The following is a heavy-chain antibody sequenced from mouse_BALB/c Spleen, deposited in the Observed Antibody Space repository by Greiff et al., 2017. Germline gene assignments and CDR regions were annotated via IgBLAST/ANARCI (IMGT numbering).Heavy chain of an antibody. CDR2: IYPGNGDT. CDR1: GYTFTSYN. V-gene: IGHV1-12*01. D-gene: IGHD1-1*01. Sequence: QVQLKQPGAELVKPGASVKMSCKASGYTFTSYNMHWVKQTPGQGLEWIGAIYPGNGDTSYNQKFKGKATLTADKSSSTAYMQLSSLTSEDSAVYYCARNYGSSYGWFAYWGQGTLVTVSA. J-gene: IGHJ3*01. CDR3: ARNYGSSYGWFAY.